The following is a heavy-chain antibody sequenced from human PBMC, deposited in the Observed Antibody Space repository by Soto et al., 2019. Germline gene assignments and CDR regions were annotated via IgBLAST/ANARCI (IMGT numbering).Heavy chain of an antibody. J-gene: IGHJ1*01. CDR1: GFTFSSYA. CDR2: ISYDGSNK. CDR3: ARDRDSSSWYRYFQH. Sequence: GGSLRLSCAASGFTFSSYAMHWVRQAPGKGLEWVAVISYDGSNKYYADSVKGRFTISRDNSKNTLYLQMNSLRAEDTAVYYCARDRDSSSWYRYFQHWGQGTLVTVSS. V-gene: IGHV3-30-3*01. D-gene: IGHD6-13*01.